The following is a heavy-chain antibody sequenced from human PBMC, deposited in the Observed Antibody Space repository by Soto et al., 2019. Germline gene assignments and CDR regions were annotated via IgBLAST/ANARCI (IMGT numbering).Heavy chain of an antibody. CDR2: IPYDGSNK. D-gene: IGHD3-22*01. V-gene: IGHV3-30*18. CDR3: AKDPLNDSSGYYSFFDY. Sequence: GGSLRLSCAASGFTFSSYGMHWVRQAPGKGLEWVAVIPYDGSNKYYADSVKGRFTISRDNSKNTLYLQMNSLRAEDTAVYYCAKDPLNDSSGYYSFFDYWGQGTLVTVSS. CDR1: GFTFSSYG. J-gene: IGHJ4*02.